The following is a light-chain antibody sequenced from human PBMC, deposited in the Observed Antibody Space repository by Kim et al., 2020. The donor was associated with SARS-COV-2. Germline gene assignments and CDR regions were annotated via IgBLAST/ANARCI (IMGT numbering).Light chain of an antibody. CDR3: QQYGTAPPYT. V-gene: IGKV3-20*01. CDR1: QSGCGNC. CDR2: SGS. Sequence: SPGETATLSGRARQSGCGNCLAWYQQKPGQAPRLLIYSGSSRATGVPERFSGSGSGTEFILSISRLEPEDFAMYYCQQYGTAPPYTFGQGTKLEI. J-gene: IGKJ2*01.